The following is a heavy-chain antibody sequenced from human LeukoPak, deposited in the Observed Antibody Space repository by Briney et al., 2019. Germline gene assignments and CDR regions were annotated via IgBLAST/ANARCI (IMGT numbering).Heavy chain of an antibody. CDR2: IKKDGSEK. CDR3: ARDGYYYGSGSLAYDY. J-gene: IGHJ4*02. Sequence: GGSLRLSCAASGFTFSSYWMSWVRQAPGKGLEWVANIKKDGSEKYYVDSVKGRFTISRDNAKKSLYLQMNSLRAEDTAVYYCARDGYYYGSGSLAYDYWGQGTLVTVSS. D-gene: IGHD3-10*01. CDR1: GFTFSSYW. V-gene: IGHV3-7*01.